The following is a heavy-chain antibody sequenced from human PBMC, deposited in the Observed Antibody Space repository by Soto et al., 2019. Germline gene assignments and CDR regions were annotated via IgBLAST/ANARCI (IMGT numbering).Heavy chain of an antibody. Sequence: GGSLRLSCAASGFTFSSYAMSWVRQAPGKGLEWVSAISGSGSSTYYADSVKGRFTISRDNSKNTLYLQMNSLRAEDTAVYYCAKRQLLWFGERDYFDYWGQGTLVTVSS. V-gene: IGHV3-23*01. J-gene: IGHJ4*02. CDR1: GFTFSSYA. D-gene: IGHD3-10*01. CDR2: ISGSGSST. CDR3: AKRQLLWFGERDYFDY.